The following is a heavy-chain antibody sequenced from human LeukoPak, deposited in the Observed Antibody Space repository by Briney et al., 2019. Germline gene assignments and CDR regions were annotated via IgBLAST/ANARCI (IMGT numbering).Heavy chain of an antibody. CDR2: IQYDGSNQ. J-gene: IGHJ6*03. Sequence: GRSLRLSCAATGFTFRSYGMHWVRQAPGKGLEGVSYIQYDGSNQQYADSVKGRFSISRDSSKNILHLQMNSLRAEDTAVYYCAKDRCSNGVGCYYYYMDVWGKGTTVTISS. CDR3: AKDRCSNGVGCYYYYMDV. D-gene: IGHD2-8*01. CDR1: GFTFRSYG. V-gene: IGHV3-30*02.